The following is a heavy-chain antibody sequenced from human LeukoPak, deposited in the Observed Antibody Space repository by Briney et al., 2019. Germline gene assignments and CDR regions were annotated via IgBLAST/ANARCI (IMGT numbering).Heavy chain of an antibody. CDR1: GGSISSGGYY. CDR2: IYYSGST. CDR3: ARSHSNYEDALDI. D-gene: IGHD4-11*01. J-gene: IGHJ3*02. Sequence: SETLSLTCTVSGGSISSGGYYWSWIRQHPGKGLEWIGYIYYSGSTYYNPSLKSRVTISVDTSKNQFSLKLSSVTAADTAVYYCARSHSNYEDALDIWGQGTMVTVSS. V-gene: IGHV4-31*03.